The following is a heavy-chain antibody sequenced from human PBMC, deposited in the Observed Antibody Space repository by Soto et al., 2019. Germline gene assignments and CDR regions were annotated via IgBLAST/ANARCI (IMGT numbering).Heavy chain of an antibody. CDR2: ISRSGSAT. Sequence: GGSLRLSCAASGFSFSSYAMSWVRQAPGKGLEWLSSISRSGSATYSADSAKGRFTISRDNSKNILYLQMNSLSVEDTAFYYCAKGMGLVTKGIDSWGQGTLVTVSS. J-gene: IGHJ4*02. V-gene: IGHV3-23*01. CDR1: GFSFSSYA. D-gene: IGHD4-17*01. CDR3: AKGMGLVTKGIDS.